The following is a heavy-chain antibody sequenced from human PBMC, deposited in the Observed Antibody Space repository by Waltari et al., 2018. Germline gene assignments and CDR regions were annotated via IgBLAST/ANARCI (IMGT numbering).Heavy chain of an antibody. V-gene: IGHV4-4*02. D-gene: IGHD2-15*01. CDR3: ALDRGRGLYLDS. J-gene: IGHJ4*02. Sequence: WWSWVRQPPGTGLEWIGQIRGTGKTNYNPSLDSRVTISIDTSNNHISLMLASVTAADTAVYYCALDRGRGLYLDSWGQGTLVTVSP. CDR2: IRGTGKT. CDR1: W.